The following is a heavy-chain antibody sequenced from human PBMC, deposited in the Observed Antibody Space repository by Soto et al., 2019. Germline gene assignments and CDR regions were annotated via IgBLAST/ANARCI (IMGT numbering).Heavy chain of an antibody. D-gene: IGHD5-12*01. Sequence: GSLRLSCAVSGFSFSDYWMSWVRQGPGKGLEWVANIKQDGSVKYYVESVKGRFTISRDNTERPVFLQMNSLRAADAGIYYCVRAVGGSDSHWGQGTLVTVSS. CDR3: VRAVGGSDSH. J-gene: IGHJ4*02. V-gene: IGHV3-7*01. CDR1: GFSFSDYW. CDR2: IKQDGSVK.